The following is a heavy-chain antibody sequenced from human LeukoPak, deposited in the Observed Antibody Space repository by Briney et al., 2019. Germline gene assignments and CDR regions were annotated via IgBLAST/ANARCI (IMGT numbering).Heavy chain of an antibody. D-gene: IGHD3-9*01. CDR3: ARAPLILTGYYGWFDP. CDR2: INGDGTST. J-gene: IGHJ5*02. CDR1: GFSFSEAW. V-gene: IGHV3-74*03. Sequence: GGSLRLSCAVSGFSFSEAWMNWVRQAPGKGLVWVSRINGDGTSTTYADSVKGRFTISRDNAKNTLYLQMNSLRAEDTAVYYCARAPLILTGYYGWFDPWGQGTLVTVSS.